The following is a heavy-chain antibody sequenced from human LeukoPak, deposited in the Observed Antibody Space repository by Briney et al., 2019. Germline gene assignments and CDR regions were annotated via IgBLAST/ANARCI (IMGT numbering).Heavy chain of an antibody. Sequence: ASVKVSCKVSGYTLTELSMHWVRQAPGKGLEWMGCFDPEDGETIYAQKFQGRVTMTEDTSTDTAYMELSSLRSEDTAVYYCATDPLTNSGSPNDYWGQGTLVTVSS. CDR1: GYTLTELS. D-gene: IGHD1-26*01. V-gene: IGHV1-24*01. CDR3: ATDPLTNSGSPNDY. CDR2: FDPEDGET. J-gene: IGHJ4*02.